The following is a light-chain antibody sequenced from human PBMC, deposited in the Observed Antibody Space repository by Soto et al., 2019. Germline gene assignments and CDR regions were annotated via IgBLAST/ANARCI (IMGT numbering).Light chain of an antibody. CDR2: GNS. CDR1: SSNIGAGYD. J-gene: IGLJ2*01. V-gene: IGLV1-40*01. CDR3: QSYDSSRRPV. Sequence: QSVLTQPPSVSGAPGQRVTISCTGSSSNIGAGYDVHWYQQLPGTAPKLLIYGNSNRPSGVPDRFSGSKSGTSASLAITGHQAEDEADYYCQSYDSSRRPVFGGGTKVTVL.